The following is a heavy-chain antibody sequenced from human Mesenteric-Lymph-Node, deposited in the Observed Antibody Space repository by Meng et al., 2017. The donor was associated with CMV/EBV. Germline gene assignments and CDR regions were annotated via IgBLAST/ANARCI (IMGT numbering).Heavy chain of an antibody. CDR2: INRSGSS. J-gene: IGHJ4*02. Sequence: SETLSLTCAVYGESFSGYYWSWIRQPPGQGLEWIGEINRSGSSNYNPSLKSRVTISVDTSKNQFSLKLSSVTAADTAVYYCARDRGHYDSSGYYLVNFDYWGQGTLVTVSS. V-gene: IGHV4-34*01. D-gene: IGHD3-22*01. CDR3: ARDRGHYDSSGYYLVNFDY. CDR1: GESFSGYY.